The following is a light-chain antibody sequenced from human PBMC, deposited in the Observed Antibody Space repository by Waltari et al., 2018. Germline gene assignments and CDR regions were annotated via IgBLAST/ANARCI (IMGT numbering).Light chain of an antibody. CDR2: WAS. CDR1: QSVLYTSNNKNY. J-gene: IGKJ4*01. Sequence: DIVMTQSPDSLAVSLGERATINCKSSQSVLYTSNNKNYLAWYQQKPGQPPKLLIYWASTRESGVPDRFSGGGSGTDFTLTISSLQAEDVAVYYCQQYYSTPLTFGGGTKVE. CDR3: QQYYSTPLT. V-gene: IGKV4-1*01.